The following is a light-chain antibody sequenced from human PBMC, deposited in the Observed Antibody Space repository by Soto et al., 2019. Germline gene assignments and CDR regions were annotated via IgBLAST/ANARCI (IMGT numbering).Light chain of an antibody. V-gene: IGKV1-39*01. CDR1: QSVSSY. Sequence: DILMTQSPSSLSASVGDRVTITCRASQSVSSYLTWYQQKPGQAPKLLIYAASSLQSGVPSRFSGSGSGTDFTLTISSLQPEDFATYYCQQSDSNPRTFGPGTKVDIK. CDR3: QQSDSNPRT. J-gene: IGKJ3*01. CDR2: AAS.